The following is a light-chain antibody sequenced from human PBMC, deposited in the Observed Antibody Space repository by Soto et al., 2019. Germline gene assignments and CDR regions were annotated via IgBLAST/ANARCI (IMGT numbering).Light chain of an antibody. V-gene: IGLV2-8*01. CDR3: SSYAGSNNFVV. J-gene: IGLJ2*01. CDR2: ELS. Sequence: QSALNQPPSASGSPGQSVTISCTGTNSDVGGYNYVSWYQQHPGKAPKLMIYELSKRPSGVPDRFSGSKSGNTASLTVSGLQAEDEADYYCSSYAGSNNFVVFGGGTKVTVL. CDR1: NSDVGGYNY.